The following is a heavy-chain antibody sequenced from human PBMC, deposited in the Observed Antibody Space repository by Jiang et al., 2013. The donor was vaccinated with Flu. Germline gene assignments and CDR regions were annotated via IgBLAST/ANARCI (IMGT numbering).Heavy chain of an antibody. Sequence: GPGLVKPSQTLSLTCTVSGGSISSGGYYWSWIRQHPGKGLEWIGYIYYSGSTYYNPSLKSRVTISVDTSKNQFSLKLSSVTAADTAVYYCASWTTVTTTPGAFDIWGQGDNGHRLF. CDR1: GGSISSGGYY. V-gene: IGHV4-31*03. CDR2: IYYSGST. D-gene: IGHD4-17*01. CDR3: ASWTTVTTTPGAFDI. J-gene: IGHJ3*02.